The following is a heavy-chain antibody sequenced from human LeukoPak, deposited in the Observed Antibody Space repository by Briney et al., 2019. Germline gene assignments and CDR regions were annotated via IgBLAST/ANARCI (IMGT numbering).Heavy chain of an antibody. CDR1: GYSFTSYW. Sequence: GESLKISCKGSGYSFTSYWIGWVRRMPGKGLEWMGIIYPGDSDTRYSPSFQGQVTISADKSISTAYLQWSSLKASDTAMYYCARFRAYYYDSSGYYLDYWGQGTLVTVSS. J-gene: IGHJ4*02. CDR3: ARFRAYYYDSSGYYLDY. V-gene: IGHV5-51*01. D-gene: IGHD3-22*01. CDR2: IYPGDSDT.